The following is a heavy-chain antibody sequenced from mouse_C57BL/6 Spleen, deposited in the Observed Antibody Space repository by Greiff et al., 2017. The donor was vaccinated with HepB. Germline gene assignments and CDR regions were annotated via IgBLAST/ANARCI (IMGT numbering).Heavy chain of an antibody. CDR2: INPNNGGT. CDR1: GYTFTDYN. J-gene: IGHJ4*01. CDR3: ARSLLLRYSAMDY. V-gene: IGHV1-18*01. Sequence: VQLQQSGPELVKPGASVKIPCKASGYTFTDYNMDWVKQSHGKSLEWIGDINPNNGGTIYNQKFKGKATLTVDKSSSTAYMELRSLTSEDTAVYYWARSLLLRYSAMDYWGQGTSVTVSS. D-gene: IGHD1-1*01.